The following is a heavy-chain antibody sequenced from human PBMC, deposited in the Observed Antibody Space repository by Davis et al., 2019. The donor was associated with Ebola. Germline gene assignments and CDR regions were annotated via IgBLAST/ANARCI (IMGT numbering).Heavy chain of an antibody. CDR1: GFTFSSYS. CDR3: ARALAGYSSGWYDY. J-gene: IGHJ4*02. CDR2: ISYDGSNK. Sequence: PGGSLRLSCAASGFTFSSYSMNWVRQAPGKGLEWVAVISYDGSNKYYADSVKGRFTISRDNSKNTLYLQMNSLRAEDTAVYYCARALAGYSSGWYDYWGQGTLVTVSS. V-gene: IGHV3-30*03. D-gene: IGHD6-19*01.